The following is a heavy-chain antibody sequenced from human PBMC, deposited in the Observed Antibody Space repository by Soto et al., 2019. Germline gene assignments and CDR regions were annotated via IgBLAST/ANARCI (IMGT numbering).Heavy chain of an antibody. J-gene: IGHJ4*02. Sequence: QVQLVQSGAEVKKPGASVKVSCKASGYTFTGNYVHWVRQAPGQGLEWMGWINPNSGGTNYAQKLQGRVTMTTDTSTSTAYMELRSLRSDDTAVYYCARDNLEDSSGYYHPGGYWGQGTLVTVSS. V-gene: IGHV1-2*02. CDR3: ARDNLEDSSGYYHPGGY. CDR2: INPNSGGT. D-gene: IGHD3-22*01. CDR1: GYTFTGNY.